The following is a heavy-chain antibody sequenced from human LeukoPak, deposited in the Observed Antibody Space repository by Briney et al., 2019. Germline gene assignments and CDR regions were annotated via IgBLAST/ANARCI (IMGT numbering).Heavy chain of an antibody. D-gene: IGHD3-3*01. CDR1: GYTFTNYG. V-gene: IGHV1-18*01. Sequence: ASVKVSCKASGYTFTNYGISWVRQAPGHGLEWMGWTSAYNGNTKYAQNVQGRVMMTTDTSTSTAYMELRSLRPDDTAVYFCARDRSFRSDFWSVTDAFDMGGPGTMVIVSA. CDR2: TSAYNGNT. J-gene: IGHJ3*02. CDR3: ARDRSFRSDFWSVTDAFDM.